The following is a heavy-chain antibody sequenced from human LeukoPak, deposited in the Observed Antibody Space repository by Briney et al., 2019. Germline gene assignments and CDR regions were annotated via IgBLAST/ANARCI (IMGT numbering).Heavy chain of an antibody. CDR1: GGSISSYY. CDR3: ARRVRGVGFDP. Sequence: PSETLSLTCTVSGGSISSYYWSWIRQPPGKGLEWIGYIYYSGSTNYNPSLKSRVTISVDTSKNQFSLKLSSVTAADTAVYYCARRVRGVGFDPWGQGTLVTVSS. D-gene: IGHD3-10*01. J-gene: IGHJ5*02. V-gene: IGHV4-59*08. CDR2: IYYSGST.